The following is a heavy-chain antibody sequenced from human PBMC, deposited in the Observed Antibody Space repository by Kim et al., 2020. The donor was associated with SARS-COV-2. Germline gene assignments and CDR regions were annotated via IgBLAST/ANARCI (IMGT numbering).Heavy chain of an antibody. CDR3: ARAGRVPAAKGAFDI. D-gene: IGHD2-2*01. V-gene: IGHV4-4*02. J-gene: IGHJ3*02. Sequence: SLKSRVTISVDKSKNQFSLKLSSVTAADTAVYYCARAGRVPAAKGAFDIWGQGTMVTVSS.